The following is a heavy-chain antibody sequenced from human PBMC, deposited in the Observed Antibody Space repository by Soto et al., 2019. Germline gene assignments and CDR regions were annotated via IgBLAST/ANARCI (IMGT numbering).Heavy chain of an antibody. D-gene: IGHD2-8*01. CDR3: ARYCTNGVCYNLSYFDY. Sequence: QVQLQESGPGLVKPSQTLSLTCTVSGGSISSGGYYWSCIRQHPGKGLEWIGYIYYSGSTYYNPSLKSRVTISVDTSKNQFSLKLSSVTAADTAVYYCARYCTNGVCYNLSYFDYWGQGTLVTVSS. V-gene: IGHV4-31*03. CDR1: GGSISSGGYY. J-gene: IGHJ4*02. CDR2: IYYSGST.